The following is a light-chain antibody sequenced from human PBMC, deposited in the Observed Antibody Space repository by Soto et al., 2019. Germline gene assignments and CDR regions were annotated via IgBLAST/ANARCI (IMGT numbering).Light chain of an antibody. CDR1: QSVNSN. V-gene: IGKV3-15*01. CDR2: RAS. CDR3: QQYNNWPRT. Sequence: EIVMTQSPATLSVSPLEIATLSFMASQSVNSNLAWYQQKPGQAPRLLIYRASTRATGIPARFSGSGSGTDFTLTISGLQSEDFAVYYCQQYNNWPRTFGQGTKVDIK. J-gene: IGKJ1*01.